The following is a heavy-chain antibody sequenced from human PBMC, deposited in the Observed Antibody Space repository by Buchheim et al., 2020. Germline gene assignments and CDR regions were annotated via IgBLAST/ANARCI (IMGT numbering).Heavy chain of an antibody. D-gene: IGHD2-15*01. CDR3: ARDYCSGGSCYSSRAFDI. V-gene: IGHV4-31*03. CDR2: MFYSGST. J-gene: IGHJ3*02. Sequence: QVQLQESGPGLVKPSQTLSLTCTVSGGSISSGGYYWSWIRQHPGKGLEWIGYMFYSGSTYYNPSLKSRVTISVDTSKTQFSLKLSSVTAADTAMYYCARDYCSGGSCYSSRAFDIWGQGT. CDR1: GGSISSGGYY.